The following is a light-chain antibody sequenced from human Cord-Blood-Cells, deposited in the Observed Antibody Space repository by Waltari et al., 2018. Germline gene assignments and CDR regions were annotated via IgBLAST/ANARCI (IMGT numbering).Light chain of an antibody. J-gene: IGLJ1*01. CDR3: NSRDSSGNHV. V-gene: IGLV3-19*01. Sequence: SSELTQDPVVSVALGQTVRITCQGDSLRSSYASWYQQKPGQAPVLVIYGKNNRPSGIPDRFSGSSSGNTASLTITGAQAEDEADYYCNSRDSSGNHVFGTGTKVTVL. CDR1: SLRSSY. CDR2: GKN.